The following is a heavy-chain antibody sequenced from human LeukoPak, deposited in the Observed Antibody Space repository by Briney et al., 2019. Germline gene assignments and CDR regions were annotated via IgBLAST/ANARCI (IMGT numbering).Heavy chain of an antibody. V-gene: IGHV1-69*05. J-gene: IGHJ6*03. CDR3: ARGSSTRVYYYYYMDV. CDR2: IIPIFGTA. CDR1: GGTFSSYA. Sequence: SVKVSCKASGGTFSSYAISWVRQAPGQGLEWMGGIIPIFGTANYAQKFQGRVTMTRDTSISTAYMEVSRVRSDDTAMYYCARGSSTRVYYYYYMDVWGKGTTVTVSS. D-gene: IGHD6-6*01.